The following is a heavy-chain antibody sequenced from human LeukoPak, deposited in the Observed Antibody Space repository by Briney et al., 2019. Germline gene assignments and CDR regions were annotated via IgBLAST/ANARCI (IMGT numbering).Heavy chain of an antibody. CDR3: ARHASVDGNWPRPLDY. CDR1: RDSISSSNYY. J-gene: IGHJ4*02. V-gene: IGHV4-39*01. Sequence: SETLSLTCTVSRDSISSSNYYWGWVRQPPGKGLEWIGNIYYSGSTYYKPSLKTRVTISVDTSKNQFSLKLTSVTAADTAVYYCARHASVDGNWPRPLDYWGQGSLVTVSS. D-gene: IGHD6-19*01. CDR2: IYYSGST.